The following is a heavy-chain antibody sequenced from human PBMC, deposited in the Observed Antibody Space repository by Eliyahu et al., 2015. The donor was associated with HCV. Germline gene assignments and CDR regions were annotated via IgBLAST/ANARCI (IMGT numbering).Heavy chain of an antibody. CDR3: AKPMEKERTILPNDY. D-gene: IGHD3-3*02. CDR1: GFTFNSYG. J-gene: IGHJ4*02. CDR2: IRHDGSKT. Sequence: QVQLVESGGGVVQPGGSLRLSCAASGFTFNSYGIHWVRQAPGKGLEWVAFIRHDGSKTYYADSVKGRFTISRDDSKNTLYLQMDSLRAEDTAVYYCAKPMEKERTILPNDYWGQGTLVTVSS. V-gene: IGHV3-30*02.